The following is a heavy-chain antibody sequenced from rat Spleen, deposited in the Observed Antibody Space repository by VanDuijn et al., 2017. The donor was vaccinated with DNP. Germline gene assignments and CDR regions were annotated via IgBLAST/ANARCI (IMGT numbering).Heavy chain of an antibody. CDR3: TRKYTTDYYWYFDF. CDR2: ISPSGGST. V-gene: IGHV5-31*01. D-gene: IGHD1-6*01. CDR1: GFIFSNYW. Sequence: EVQLVESGGGPVQPGRSLKLSCIVSGFIFSNYWMTWIRQAPGKGLEWVASISPSGGSTYHRDSVKGRFTVSRDNAKSTLYLQMNSLSSEDTATYYCTRKYTTDYYWYFDFWGPGTMVTVSS. J-gene: IGHJ1*01.